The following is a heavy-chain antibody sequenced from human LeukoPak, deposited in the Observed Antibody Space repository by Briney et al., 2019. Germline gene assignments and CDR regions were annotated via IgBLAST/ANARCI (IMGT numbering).Heavy chain of an antibody. CDR1: GFTFSSYA. Sequence: GGSLRLSCAASGFTFSSYAMSWVRQAPGKGLEWVGRIKSKTDGGTTDYAAPAKGRFTISRDDSKNTLYLQMNSLKTEDTAVYYCTTDNGYGVGSDAFDIWGQGTMVTVSS. J-gene: IGHJ3*02. D-gene: IGHD5-12*01. CDR2: IKSKTDGGTT. V-gene: IGHV3-15*01. CDR3: TTDNGYGVGSDAFDI.